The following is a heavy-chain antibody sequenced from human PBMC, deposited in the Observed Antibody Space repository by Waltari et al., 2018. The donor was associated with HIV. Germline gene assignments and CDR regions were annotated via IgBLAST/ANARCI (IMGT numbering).Heavy chain of an antibody. D-gene: IGHD5-12*01. CDR2: INTGGSSK. J-gene: IGHJ4*02. Sequence: GSLRLSCAASGFTFSDYYMSWVRQAPGKGLEWVSYINTGGSSKYYTDSVKGRFTISRDNAKNSLYLQMDNLRGEDTAVYYCARPRYSGYDYPTYFDYWGQGNLVTVSS. CDR3: ARPRYSGYDYPTYFDY. V-gene: IGHV3-11*01. CDR1: GFTFSDYY.